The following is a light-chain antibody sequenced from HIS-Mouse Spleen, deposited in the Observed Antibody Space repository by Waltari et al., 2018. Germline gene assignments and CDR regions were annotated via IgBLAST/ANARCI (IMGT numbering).Light chain of an antibody. CDR2: EGS. CDR3: CSYAGSSTWV. V-gene: IGLV2-23*01. Sequence: QSALTQPASVSGSPGPSLTISCPGTRSDVWSYNLLSWYQQPPGKAPKLMIYEGSKRPSGVSNRFSGSKSGNTASLTISGLQAEDEADYYCCSYAGSSTWVFGGGTKLTVL. J-gene: IGLJ3*02. CDR1: RSDVWSYNL.